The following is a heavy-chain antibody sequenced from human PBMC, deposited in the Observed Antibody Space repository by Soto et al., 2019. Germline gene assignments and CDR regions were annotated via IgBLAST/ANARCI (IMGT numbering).Heavy chain of an antibody. CDR1: GFTFSSYA. CDR2: ISGSGGST. CDR3: ASGLGELSTFDY. D-gene: IGHD3-16*02. Sequence: GGSLRLSCAASGFTFSSYAMSWVRQAPGKGLEWVSAISGSGGSTYYADSVKGRFTISRDNSKNTLYLQMNSLRAEDTAVYYCASGLGELSTFDYWGQGTLVTVSS. V-gene: IGHV3-23*01. J-gene: IGHJ4*02.